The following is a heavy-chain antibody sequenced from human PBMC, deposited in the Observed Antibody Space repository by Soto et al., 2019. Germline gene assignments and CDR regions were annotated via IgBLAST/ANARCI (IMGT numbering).Heavy chain of an antibody. D-gene: IGHD2-21*01. V-gene: IGHV3-30-3*01. CDR3: AREPPTPIQFDAVDL. CDR2: VSFDGDFK. Sequence: QVLLVESGGGVVQPGRSLRLSCAASGFTFSNYPMHWVRQVPGKGLEWVALVSFDGDFKNYADSVKGRLTISRDNSKKTLYRHMNNPTPEDTAIYYCAREPPTPIQFDAVDLWGHATVLTVSS. J-gene: IGHJ3*01. CDR1: GFTFSNYP.